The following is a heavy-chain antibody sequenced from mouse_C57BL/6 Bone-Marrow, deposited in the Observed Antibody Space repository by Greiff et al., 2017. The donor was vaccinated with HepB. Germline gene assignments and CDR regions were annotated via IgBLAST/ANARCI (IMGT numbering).Heavy chain of an antibody. CDR1: GFTFSDYG. CDR2: ISSGSSTI. J-gene: IGHJ4*01. V-gene: IGHV5-17*01. CDR3: ARKDYHYAMDY. D-gene: IGHD2-4*01. Sequence: EVQRVESGGGLVKPGGSLKLSCAASGFTFSDYGMHWVRQAPEKGLEWVAYISSGSSTIYYADTVKGRFTISRDNAKNTLFLQMTRLRSDDTAMYYCARKDYHYAMDYWGQGTSVTVSS.